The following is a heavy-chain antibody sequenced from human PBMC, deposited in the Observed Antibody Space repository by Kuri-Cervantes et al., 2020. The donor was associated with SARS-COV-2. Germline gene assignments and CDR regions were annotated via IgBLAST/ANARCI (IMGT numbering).Heavy chain of an antibody. CDR3: AKGSASWASYIDN. V-gene: IGHV3-30*02. D-gene: IGHD2-2*01. Sequence: GESLKISCAASGFTFSSYDMHWVRQAPGKGLEWVAFIRYDGSDKYYADSVKGRFTISRDSSKSTLYLQMNSLRAEDTAVYYCAKGSASWASYIDNWGQGTLVTVSS. CDR1: GFTFSSYD. CDR2: IRYDGSDK. J-gene: IGHJ4*02.